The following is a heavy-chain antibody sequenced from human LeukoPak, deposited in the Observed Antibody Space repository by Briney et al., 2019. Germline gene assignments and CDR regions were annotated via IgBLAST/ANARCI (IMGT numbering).Heavy chain of an antibody. D-gene: IGHD6-13*01. V-gene: IGHV3-11*01. CDR1: GLTFSDYY. CDR3: ARDPAAAAADY. CDR2: ISSSGSTI. Sequence: GGSLSLSCAASGLTFSDYYMSWIRQAPGKGLEWGSYISSSGSTIYYADSVKGRFTISRDNAKNSLYLQMNSLRAEDTAVYYCARDPAAAAADYWGQGTLVTVSS. J-gene: IGHJ4*02.